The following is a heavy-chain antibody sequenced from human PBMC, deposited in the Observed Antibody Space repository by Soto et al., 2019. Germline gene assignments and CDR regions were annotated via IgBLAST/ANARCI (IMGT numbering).Heavy chain of an antibody. V-gene: IGHV1-18*01. CDR2: ISAYNGNT. J-gene: IGHJ4*02. D-gene: IGHD6-19*01. CDR1: GYTFTSYG. Sequence: ASVKVSCKASGYTFTSYGISWVRQAPGQGLEWMGRISAYNGNTNYAQKLQGRVTMTTDTSTSTAYMELRSLRSDDTAVYYCARVPVAGSNGRYYFDYRGQGTLVTVSS. CDR3: ARVPVAGSNGRYYFDY.